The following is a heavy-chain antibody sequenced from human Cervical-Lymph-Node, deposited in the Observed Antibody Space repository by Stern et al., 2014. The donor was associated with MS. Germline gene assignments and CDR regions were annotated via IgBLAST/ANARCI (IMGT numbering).Heavy chain of an antibody. Sequence: QVQLQESGPGLVKPSQTLSLTCTVFGGSISSGDYYWSWIRQPPGKGLEWIGDIYYSGSTSYNPSLKSRVPRSVDTSKNQFSLKLSSVTAADTAVYYCAREGPRTGTLVYWGQGTLVTVSS. J-gene: IGHJ4*02. V-gene: IGHV4-30-4*01. CDR1: GGSISSGDYY. CDR2: IYYSGST. CDR3: AREGPRTGTLVY. D-gene: IGHD3/OR15-3a*01.